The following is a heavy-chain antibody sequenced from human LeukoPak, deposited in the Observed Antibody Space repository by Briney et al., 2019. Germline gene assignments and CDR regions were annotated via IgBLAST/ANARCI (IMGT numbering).Heavy chain of an antibody. V-gene: IGHV3-11*05. CDR3: ARDRFDYYDSSGFVYAFDL. CDR2: ISSSTGYT. CDR1: GFTFSDYY. D-gene: IGHD3-22*01. Sequence: GGSLRLSCAASGFTFSDYYMSWIRQAPGKGLEWVSYISSSTGYTSYSDSVRGRFTISRDNTRNSLFLQMNSLRPEDTAVYYCARDRFDYYDSSGFVYAFDLWGQGTTVTVSS. J-gene: IGHJ3*01.